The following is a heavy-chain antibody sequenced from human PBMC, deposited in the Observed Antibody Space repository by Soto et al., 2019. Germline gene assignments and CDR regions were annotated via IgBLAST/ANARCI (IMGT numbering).Heavy chain of an antibody. CDR1: GYTFTTYW. CDR2: INPGDSEA. V-gene: IGHV5-51*01. D-gene: IGHD2-15*01. J-gene: IGHJ6*02. CDR3: GRLPGYCDRTDSYTISMDV. Sequence: GESLKISCKVTGYTFTTYWIGWVRQMPGKGLEWLGIINPGDSEARYSPSFQGQVTISADKSISTAYLQWNSLQASETAMYYCGRLPGYCDRTDSYTISMDVWGQGPPVTVSS.